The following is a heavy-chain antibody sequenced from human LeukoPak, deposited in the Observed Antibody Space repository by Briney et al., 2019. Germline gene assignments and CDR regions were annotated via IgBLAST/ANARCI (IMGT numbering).Heavy chain of an antibody. CDR3: ARDQKGGATKRSAVDY. CDR2: ISSGSSYM. CDR1: GFTFSNYG. D-gene: IGHD1-26*01. V-gene: IGHV3-21*01. J-gene: IGHJ4*02. Sequence: GGSLRLSCAASGFTFSNYGMNWVRQAPGKGLEWVSSISSGSSYMYYADSVKGRFTISRDNAENSLYLQMNSLRAEDTAIYYCARDQKGGATKRSAVDYWGQGTLVTVSS.